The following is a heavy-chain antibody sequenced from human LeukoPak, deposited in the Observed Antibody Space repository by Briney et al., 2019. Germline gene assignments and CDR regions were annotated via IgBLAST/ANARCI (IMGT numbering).Heavy chain of an antibody. J-gene: IGHJ3*01. CDR2: ISSGNSYI. D-gene: IGHD3-22*01. CDR3: ARVSQVDDYYDSAVQDAMDL. Sequence: TGGSLRLSCAASGFTFSGHSVNWVRQAPGKGREWVSSISSGNSYIFYADSVKGRFTISRDNAKNSVYLQMNNLRGDDTAVYYCARVSQVDDYYDSAVQDAMDLWGQGTMVIVSS. V-gene: IGHV3-21*01. CDR1: GFTFSGHS.